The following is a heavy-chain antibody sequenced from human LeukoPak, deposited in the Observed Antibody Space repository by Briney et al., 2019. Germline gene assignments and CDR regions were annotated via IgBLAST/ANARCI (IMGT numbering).Heavy chain of an antibody. CDR2: IYPGDSDT. CDR3: ARIAAAGPLYYYYYGMDV. V-gene: IGHV5-51*01. CDR1: GYNFPNYW. J-gene: IGHJ6*02. Sequence: PGESLKISCKGSGYNFPNYWIGWVRQMPGKGLEWMGIIYPGDSDTRYSPSFQGQVTISADKSISTAYLQWSSLKASDTAMYYCARIAAAGPLYYYYYGMDVWGQGTAVTVSS. D-gene: IGHD6-13*01.